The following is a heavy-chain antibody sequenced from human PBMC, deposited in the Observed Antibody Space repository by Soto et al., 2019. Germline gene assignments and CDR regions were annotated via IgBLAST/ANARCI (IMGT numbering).Heavy chain of an antibody. D-gene: IGHD3-3*01. Sequence: GASVKVSCKASGGTFSSYAISWVRQAPGQGLEWMGGIIPIFGTANYAQKFQGRVTITADESTSTAYMELSSLRSEDTAVYYCARVVLRFSEPPIQQNWFDPWGQGTLVTVSS. J-gene: IGHJ5*02. CDR2: IIPIFGTA. CDR1: GGTFSSYA. V-gene: IGHV1-69*13. CDR3: ARVVLRFSEPPIQQNWFDP.